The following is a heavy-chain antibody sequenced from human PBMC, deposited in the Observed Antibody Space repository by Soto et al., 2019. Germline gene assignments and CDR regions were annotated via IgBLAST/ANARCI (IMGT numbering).Heavy chain of an antibody. V-gene: IGHV1-69*01. CDR2: IVPIYGTR. CDR3: ARDLDYYGSGSHYYYGMGV. D-gene: IGHD3-10*01. Sequence: QVQLVQSGAEVKKPGSSVKVSCKASGGTFSRYAFSWVRQAPGQGLEWMGGIVPIYGTRGFAQKFQGRLTITADEPTRRDYMELSSLRSEDTAVYYCARDLDYYGSGSHYYYGMGVWGQGTTVTVSS. J-gene: IGHJ6*02. CDR1: GGTFSRYA.